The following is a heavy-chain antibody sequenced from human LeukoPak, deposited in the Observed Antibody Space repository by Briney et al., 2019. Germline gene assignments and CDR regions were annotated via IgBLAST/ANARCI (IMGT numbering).Heavy chain of an antibody. CDR1: GGSISSGDYY. CDR3: ARDGTCSSTNCLRGDYYYMDV. J-gene: IGHJ6*03. D-gene: IGHD2-2*01. Sequence: SETLSLTCTVSGGSISSGDYYWSWIRQPPGKGLEWIGYIYYSGSTYYNPSLKSRVTISVDTSKNQFSLKLSSVTAADTAVYYCARDGTCSSTNCLRGDYYYMDVWGKGTTVTVSS. V-gene: IGHV4-30-4*01. CDR2: IYYSGST.